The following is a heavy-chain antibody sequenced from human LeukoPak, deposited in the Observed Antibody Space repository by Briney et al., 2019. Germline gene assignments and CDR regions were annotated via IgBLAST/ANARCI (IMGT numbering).Heavy chain of an antibody. D-gene: IGHD5-24*01. CDR3: ASGGRWQLLDY. CDR2: IYHSGST. CDR1: GGSISSGGYY. V-gene: IGHV4-30-2*01. J-gene: IGHJ4*02. Sequence: SETLSLTCTVSGGSISSGGYYWSWIRQPPGKGLEWIVYIYHSGSTYYNPSLKSRVTISVDRSKNQFSLKLSSVTAADTAVYYCASGGRWQLLDYWGQGTLVTVSS.